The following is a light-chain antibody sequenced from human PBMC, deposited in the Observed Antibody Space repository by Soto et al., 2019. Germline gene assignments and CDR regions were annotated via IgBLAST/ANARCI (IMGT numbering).Light chain of an antibody. V-gene: IGLV7-46*01. CDR2: DTS. CDR1: TGAVTSGHY. J-gene: IGLJ1*01. CDR3: LLSYTGARPYV. Sequence: QAVVTQEPSLTVSPGGTVTLTCGSSTGAVTSGHYPYWFQQKPGQAPRTLIYDTSNKHSWTPARFSGSLLGGKAALTLSGAQPEDEAEYYCLLSYTGARPYVCGTGPKVTVL.